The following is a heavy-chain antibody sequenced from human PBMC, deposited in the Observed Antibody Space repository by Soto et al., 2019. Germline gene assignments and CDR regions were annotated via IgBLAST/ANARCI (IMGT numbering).Heavy chain of an antibody. CDR1: GLTFSSYA. V-gene: IGHV3-23*01. CDR2: ISGSGGST. Sequence: GGSLRLSCAASGLTFSSYAMCWVRQAPGKGLEWVSAISGSGGSTYYADSVKGRFTISRDNSKNTLYLQMNSLRAEDTAVYYCAKDHPLWFGVSHYWGQGTLVTVSS. CDR3: AKDHPLWFGVSHY. J-gene: IGHJ4*02. D-gene: IGHD3-10*01.